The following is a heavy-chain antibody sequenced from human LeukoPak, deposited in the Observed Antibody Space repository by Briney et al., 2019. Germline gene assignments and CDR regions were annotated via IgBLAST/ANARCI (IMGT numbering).Heavy chain of an antibody. CDR3: ARDGNWFDP. CDR1: GGSISNYY. V-gene: IGHV4-59*12. Sequence: SETLSLTCTVSGGSISNYYWNWIRQPPGKGLEWIGSIYYSGSTYYNPSLKSRVTISVDTSKNQFSLKLSSVTAADTAVYYCARDGNWFDPWGQGTLVTVSS. CDR2: IYYSGST. J-gene: IGHJ5*02.